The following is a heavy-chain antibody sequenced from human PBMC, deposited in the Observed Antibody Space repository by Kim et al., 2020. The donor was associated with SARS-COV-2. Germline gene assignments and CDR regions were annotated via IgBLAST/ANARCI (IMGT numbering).Heavy chain of an antibody. CDR3: ARVGVAAIGY. CDR2: ST. J-gene: IGHJ4*02. V-gene: IGHV4-34*01. D-gene: IGHD2-15*01. Sequence: STNYNPSLKSRVTISVDTSKNQFSLKLSSVTAADTAVYYCARVGVAAIGYWGQGTLVTVSS.